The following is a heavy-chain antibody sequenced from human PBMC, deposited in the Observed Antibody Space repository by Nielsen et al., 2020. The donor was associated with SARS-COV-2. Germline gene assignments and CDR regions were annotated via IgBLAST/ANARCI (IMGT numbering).Heavy chain of an antibody. CDR2: IYYSGST. CDR3: ARSNSSSPLRDWYFDL. V-gene: IGHV4-59*08. Sequence: SETLSLTCAVYGGSFSGYYWSWIRQPPGKGLEWIGYIYYSGSTNYNPSLKSRVTISVDTSKNQFSLKLSSVTAADTAVYYCARSNSSSPLRDWYFDLWGRGTLVTVSS. CDR1: GGSFSGYY. D-gene: IGHD6-6*01. J-gene: IGHJ2*01.